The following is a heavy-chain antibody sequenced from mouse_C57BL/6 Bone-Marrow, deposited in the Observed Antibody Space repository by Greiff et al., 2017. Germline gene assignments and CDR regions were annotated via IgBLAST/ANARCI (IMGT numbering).Heavy chain of an antibody. Sequence: QVQLQQSGPGLVQPSQSLSITCTVSGFSLTSYGVHWVRQSPGKGLEWLGVIWSGGSTDYNAAFISRLSISKDNSKSQVFFKMNSLKADDTAIYYCARNCLLYYYAMDYWGQGTSVTGSS. V-gene: IGHV2-2*01. J-gene: IGHJ4*01. CDR3: ARNCLLYYYAMDY. D-gene: IGHD6-1*01. CDR2: IWSGGST. CDR1: GFSLTSYG.